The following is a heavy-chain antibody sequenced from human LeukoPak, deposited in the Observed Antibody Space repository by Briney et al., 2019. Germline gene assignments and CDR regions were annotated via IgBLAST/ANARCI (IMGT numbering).Heavy chain of an antibody. CDR1: GGSISSYY. V-gene: IGHV4-59*01. J-gene: IGHJ4*02. Sequence: SETLSLTCTVSGGSISSYYWSWIRQPQGKGLEWIGYIYYSGSTNYNPSLKRRVTISVDTSKNQFSLKLSSVTAADTAVYYCARGGGYGFPFDYWGQGTLVTVSS. CDR2: IYYSGST. CDR3: ARGGGYGFPFDY. D-gene: IGHD4-17*01.